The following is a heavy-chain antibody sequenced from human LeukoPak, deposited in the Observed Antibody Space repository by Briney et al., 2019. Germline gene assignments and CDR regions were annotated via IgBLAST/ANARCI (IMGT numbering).Heavy chain of an antibody. V-gene: IGHV4-38-2*01. CDR2: IYHSGNT. CDR3: ARGYYDFWSGYYTPNWFDP. J-gene: IGHJ5*02. Sequence: SETLSLTCAVSGYSINNGYFWGWIRQPPGKGLEWIGNIYHSGNTYYNPCLKSRVTISVDTSKNQFSLKLSSVTAADTAVYYCARGYYDFWSGYYTPNWFDPWGQGTLVTVSS. CDR1: GYSINNGYF. D-gene: IGHD3-3*01.